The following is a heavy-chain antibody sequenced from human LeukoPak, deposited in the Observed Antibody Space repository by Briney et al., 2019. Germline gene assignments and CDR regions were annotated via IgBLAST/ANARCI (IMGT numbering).Heavy chain of an antibody. CDR3: AKDLPYGSGSYYSGIFDY. V-gene: IGHV3-30*18. Sequence: GGSLRLSCAASGFTFSSYGMHWVRQAPGKGLEWVAVISYDGSNKYYADSVKGRFTISRDNSKNTLYLQMNSLRSEDTAVYYCAKDLPYGSGSYYSGIFDYWGQGTLVTVSS. CDR1: GFTFSSYG. D-gene: IGHD3-10*01. J-gene: IGHJ4*02. CDR2: ISYDGSNK.